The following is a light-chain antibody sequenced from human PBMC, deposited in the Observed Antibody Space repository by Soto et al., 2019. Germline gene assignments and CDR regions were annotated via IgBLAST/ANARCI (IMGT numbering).Light chain of an antibody. V-gene: IGKV3-20*01. CDR1: HSFSSSY. J-gene: IGKJ4*01. CDR2: GAS. CDR3: QQYVSSPLT. Sequence: EIVLTQSPGPLSLSPGERATLSCRTSHSFSSSYLAWYQQKPGQAPRLLIYGASSRAAGIPDRFSGSGSGTDFTLTISRLEPEDFAVYYCQQYVSSPLTLGGGTKVDIK.